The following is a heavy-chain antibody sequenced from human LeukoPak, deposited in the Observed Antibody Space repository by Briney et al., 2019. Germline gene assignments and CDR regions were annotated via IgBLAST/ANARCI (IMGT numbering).Heavy chain of an antibody. CDR1: GFTFSSYG. CDR3: ARGRGYCSSTSCYPDAFDI. V-gene: IGHV3-30*02. D-gene: IGHD2-2*01. Sequence: GGSLRLSCAASGFTFSSYGMHWVRQAPGKGLEWVAFIRYDGSNKYYADSVKGRFTISRDNSKNTLYLQMNSLRAEDTAVYYCARGRGYCSSTSCYPDAFDIWGQGTMVTVSS. CDR2: IRYDGSNK. J-gene: IGHJ3*02.